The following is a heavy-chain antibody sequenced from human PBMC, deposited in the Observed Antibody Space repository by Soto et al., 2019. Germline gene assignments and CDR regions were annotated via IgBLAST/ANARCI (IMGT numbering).Heavy chain of an antibody. J-gene: IGHJ4*02. CDR1: GGSISSGDYY. CDR3: ARDTGYYDSSGYDY. Sequence: QVQLQESGPGLVKPSQTLSLTCTVSGGSISSGDYYWSWIRQPPGKGLEWIGYIYYSGSTNYNPSRKRRVNISVDTSKNQFSLKLSSVTAADTAVYYCARDTGYYDSSGYDYWGQGTLVTVSS. D-gene: IGHD3-22*01. V-gene: IGHV4-30-4*01. CDR2: IYYSGST.